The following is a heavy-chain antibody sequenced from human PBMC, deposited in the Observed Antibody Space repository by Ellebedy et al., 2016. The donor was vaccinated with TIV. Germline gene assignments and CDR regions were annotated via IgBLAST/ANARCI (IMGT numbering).Heavy chain of an antibody. CDR3: ARRGSYGDYAVQVNSWFDP. Sequence: GGSLRLSCAASGFSFRSYWMSWVRQAPGKGLEWVANIYPDGSDQYYVDSVKGRFTISRDNANTSLFMQMNSLRAEDTDVYYCARRGSYGDYAVQVNSWFDPWGRGTLVTVSS. D-gene: IGHD4-17*01. CDR2: IYPDGSDQ. V-gene: IGHV3-7*01. J-gene: IGHJ5*02. CDR1: GFSFRSYW.